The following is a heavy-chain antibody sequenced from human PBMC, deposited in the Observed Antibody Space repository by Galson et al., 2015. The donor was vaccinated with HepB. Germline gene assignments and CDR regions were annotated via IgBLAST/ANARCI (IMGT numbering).Heavy chain of an antibody. D-gene: IGHD2-2*01. CDR2: IYYSGST. CDR1: GGSISSGDYY. Sequence: QVQLQESCPGLVKPSETLSLTCTVPGGSISSGDYYWSWIRQPPGKGLEWIGNIYYSGSTYYNPSLKGRVTISVDTSKNQFSLKLSSVTAADTAMYYCARERSTSIVYMDVWGKGATVTVSS. J-gene: IGHJ6*03. V-gene: IGHV4-30-4*01. CDR3: ARERSTSIVYMDV.